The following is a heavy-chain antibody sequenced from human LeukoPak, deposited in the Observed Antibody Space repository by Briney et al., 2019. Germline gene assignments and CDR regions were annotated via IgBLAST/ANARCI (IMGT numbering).Heavy chain of an antibody. D-gene: IGHD6-19*01. CDR3: AKAAQWLANDAFDI. CDR1: GFTFDDYA. V-gene: IGHV3-9*01. CDR2: ISWNSGSI. J-gene: IGHJ3*02. Sequence: GGSLRLSCAASGFTFDDYARHWVRQAPGKGLEWVSGISWNSGSIGYADSVKGRFTISRDNAKNSLYLQMNSLRAEDTALYYCAKAAQWLANDAFDIWGQGTMVTVSS.